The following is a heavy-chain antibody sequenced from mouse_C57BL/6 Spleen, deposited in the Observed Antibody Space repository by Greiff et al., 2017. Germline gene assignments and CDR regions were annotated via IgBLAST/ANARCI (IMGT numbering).Heavy chain of an antibody. CDR1: GFTFSSYA. J-gene: IGHJ4*01. CDR2: ISSGGDYI. V-gene: IGHV5-9-1*02. CDR3: TRCPMDYAMDY. Sequence: EVMLVESGEGLVKPGGSLKLSCAASGFTFSSYAMSWVRQTPEKRLEWVAYISSGGDYIYYADTVKGRFTISRDNARDTLYLQMSSLKSEDTAMYYCTRCPMDYAMDYWGQGTSVTVSS.